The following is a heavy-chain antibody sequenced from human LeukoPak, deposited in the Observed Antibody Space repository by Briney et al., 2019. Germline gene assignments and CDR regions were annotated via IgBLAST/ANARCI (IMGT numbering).Heavy chain of an antibody. CDR2: IYSGGST. D-gene: IGHD4-17*01. J-gene: IGHJ4*02. CDR1: GFTVSSNY. V-gene: IGHV3-66*01. CDR3: ARYSSDYGDHIDY. Sequence: GSLRLSCAASGFTVSSNYMSWVRQAPGKGLEWVSVIYSGGSTYYADSMKGRFTISRDNSKNTLYLQMNSLRAEDTAVYYCARYSSDYGDHIDYWGQGTLVTVSS.